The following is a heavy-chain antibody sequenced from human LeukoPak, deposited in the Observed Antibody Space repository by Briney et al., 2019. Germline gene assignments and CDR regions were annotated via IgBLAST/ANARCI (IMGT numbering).Heavy chain of an antibody. J-gene: IGHJ4*02. CDR3: AREGIAVSLDY. D-gene: IGHD6-19*01. CDR1: GFTFSSYA. CDR2: ISYDGSNK. Sequence: GRSLRLSCAASGFTFSSYAMHWVRQAPGKGLEGVAVISYDGSNKYYADSVKGRFTISRDNSKSTLYLQMNSLRAEDTAVYYCAREGIAVSLDYWGQGTLVTVSS. V-gene: IGHV3-30*04.